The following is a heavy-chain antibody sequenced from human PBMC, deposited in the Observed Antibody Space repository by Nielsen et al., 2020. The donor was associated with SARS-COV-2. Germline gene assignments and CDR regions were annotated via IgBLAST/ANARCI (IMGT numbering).Heavy chain of an antibody. D-gene: IGHD3-9*01. Sequence: GSLRLSCAASGFTFSSYAMSWVRQAPGKGLEWIGYVYYSGSTTSNPSLKSRVTISLDTSKNQFSLRLSSVTAADTAVYYCAREGFDWHYDYWGQGTLVTVSS. CDR2: VYYSGST. CDR1: GFTFSSYA. J-gene: IGHJ4*02. CDR3: AREGFDWHYDY. V-gene: IGHV4-59*01.